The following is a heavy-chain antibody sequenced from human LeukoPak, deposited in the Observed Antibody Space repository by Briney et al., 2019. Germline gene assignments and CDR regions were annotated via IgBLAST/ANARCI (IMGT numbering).Heavy chain of an antibody. J-gene: IGHJ4*02. CDR1: GFTFSSYE. CDR2: ISSSGSTI. CDR3: VYDSGRGSY. Sequence: GGSLRLSCAASGFTFSSYEMNWVRQAPGKGLEWVSYISSSGSTIYYADSVKGRFTISRDNAKNSLYLQMNSLRAEDTAVYYYVYDSGRGSYWGQGTLVTVSS. D-gene: IGHD3-22*01. V-gene: IGHV3-48*03.